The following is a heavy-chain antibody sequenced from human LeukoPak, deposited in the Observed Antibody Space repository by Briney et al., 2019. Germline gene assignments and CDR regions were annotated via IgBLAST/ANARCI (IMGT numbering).Heavy chain of an antibody. J-gene: IGHJ4*02. CDR3: ARQGPYVLRYFDTRKMGRYFDY. D-gene: IGHD3-9*01. V-gene: IGHV4-39*07. Sequence: ASETLSLTCTVSGGSISSSSYYWGWIRQPPGKGLEWIGTIYYNGRTYYNPSLKSRLTISVDTSKNQFSLKLSSVTAADTAVYYCARQGPYVLRYFDTRKMGRYFDYWGQGTLVTVSS. CDR2: IYYNGRT. CDR1: GGSISSSSYY.